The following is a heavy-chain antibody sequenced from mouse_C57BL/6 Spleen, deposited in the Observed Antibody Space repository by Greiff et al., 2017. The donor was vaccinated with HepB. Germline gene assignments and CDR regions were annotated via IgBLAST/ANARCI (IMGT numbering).Heavy chain of an antibody. CDR3: ARYDYDEGGYAMDY. Sequence: VQLQQPGAELVKPGASVKLSCKASGYTFTSYWMHWVKQRPGQGLEWIGMIHPNSGSTNYNEKFKSKATLTVDKSSSTAYMQLSSLTSEDSAVYYCARYDYDEGGYAMDYWGQGTSVTVSS. J-gene: IGHJ4*01. CDR2: IHPNSGST. V-gene: IGHV1-64*01. D-gene: IGHD2-4*01. CDR1: GYTFTSYW.